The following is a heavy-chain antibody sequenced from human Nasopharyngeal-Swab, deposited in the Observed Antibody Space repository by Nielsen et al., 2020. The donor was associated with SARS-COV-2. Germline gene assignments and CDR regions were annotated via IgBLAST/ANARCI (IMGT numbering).Heavy chain of an antibody. CDR1: GYSISSGHY. V-gene: IGHV4-38-2*02. D-gene: IGHD3-22*01. J-gene: IGHJ4*02. Sequence: SETLSLTCIVSGYSISSGHYWGWIRQPPGKGLEWIGSIYHSGSTYYNPSLKSRVTISVDTSKNQFSLRLSSVTAADTAVYYCARDTIGYDSYAGDYWGQGTLVTVSS. CDR2: IYHSGST. CDR3: ARDTIGYDSYAGDY.